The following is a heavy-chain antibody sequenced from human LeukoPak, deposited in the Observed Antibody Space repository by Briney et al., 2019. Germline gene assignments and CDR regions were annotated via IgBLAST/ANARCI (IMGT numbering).Heavy chain of an antibody. CDR3: AKDTSARRGSLNG. V-gene: IGHV3-23*01. CDR2: TTDSGGST. Sequence: GGSLRLSCTASGFTFSSYAMSWVRQAPGKGLEWVSATTDSGGSTSYADSVRGRFTISRDNSKNTLYLQMNSLRAEDTAVYYCAKDTSARRGSLNGWGQGTLVTVSS. CDR1: GFTFSSYA. J-gene: IGHJ4*02. D-gene: IGHD3-16*02.